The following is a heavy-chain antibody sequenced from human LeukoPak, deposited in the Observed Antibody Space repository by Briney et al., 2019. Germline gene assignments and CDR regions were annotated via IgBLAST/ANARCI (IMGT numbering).Heavy chain of an antibody. D-gene: IGHD6-19*01. CDR2: ISGSGGST. CDR1: GFTFSNYA. V-gene: IGHV3-23*01. J-gene: IGHJ4*02. CDR3: AKDGDSRGWHVQDY. Sequence: GGSLRLSCAASGFTFSNYAMSWVRQAPGKGLEWVSAISGSGGSTYYAGSAKGRFTISRDNSKNTMYLQMNSLRAEDTAVYYCAKDGDSRGWHVQDYWGQGTLVTVSS.